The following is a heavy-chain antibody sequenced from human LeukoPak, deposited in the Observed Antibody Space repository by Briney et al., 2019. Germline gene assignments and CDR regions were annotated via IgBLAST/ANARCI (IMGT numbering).Heavy chain of an antibody. J-gene: IGHJ4*02. V-gene: IGHV4-4*02. CDR1: GGSISSSNW. D-gene: IGHD6-19*01. Sequence: SETLSLTCAVSGGSISSSNWWSWVRQPPGKGLEWIGEIYHSGSTNYNPSLKSRVTISVDKSKNQFSLKLSSVTAADTAVYYCARGVGSGWYSPNGYWGQGTLVTVSS. CDR3: ARGVGSGWYSPNGY. CDR2: IYHSGST.